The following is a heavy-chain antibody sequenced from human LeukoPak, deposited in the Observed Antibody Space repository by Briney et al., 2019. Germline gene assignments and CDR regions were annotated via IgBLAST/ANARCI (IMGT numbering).Heavy chain of an antibody. CDR2: IWYDGSNK. V-gene: IGHV3-33*01. CDR3: AREGFLEWLNRAFDI. J-gene: IGHJ3*02. CDR1: GFTFSSYG. D-gene: IGHD3-3*01. Sequence: PGGSLRLSCAASGFTFSSYGMHWVRQAPGKGLEWVAVIWYDGSNKYYADSVKGRFTISRDNSKNTLYLQMNSLRAEGTAVYYCAREGFLEWLNRAFDIWGQGTMVTVSS.